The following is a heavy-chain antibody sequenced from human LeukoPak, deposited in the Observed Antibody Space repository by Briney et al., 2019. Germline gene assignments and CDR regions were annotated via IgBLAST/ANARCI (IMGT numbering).Heavy chain of an antibody. J-gene: IGHJ4*02. CDR1: GFTFSSYG. D-gene: IGHD3-9*01. Sequence: GRSLRLSCAASGFTFSSYGMHWVRQAPGKGLEWVAVIWYDGSNKYYADSVKGRFTISRDNSKNTLYLQMNSLRPEDTAVYYCARGPGDYYDILTGYFDYWGQGTLVTVSS. V-gene: IGHV3-33*01. CDR3: ARGPGDYYDILTGYFDY. CDR2: IWYDGSNK.